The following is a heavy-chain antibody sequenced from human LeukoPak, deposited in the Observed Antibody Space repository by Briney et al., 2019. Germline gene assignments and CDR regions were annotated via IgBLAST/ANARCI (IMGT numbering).Heavy chain of an antibody. CDR1: GYTFTNYD. D-gene: IGHD6-13*01. J-gene: IGHJ5*02. V-gene: IGHV1-8*03. CDR3: ARTQHLVLRSPLDL. CDR2: MNPFSGNT. Sequence: ASVKVSCKASGYTFTNYDIHWVRQATGQGLEWMGWMNPFSGNTGYAQNFQGRITITRNTSISTAYMELSSLRSEDTAVYYCARTQHLVLRSPLDLWGQGTLVTVSS.